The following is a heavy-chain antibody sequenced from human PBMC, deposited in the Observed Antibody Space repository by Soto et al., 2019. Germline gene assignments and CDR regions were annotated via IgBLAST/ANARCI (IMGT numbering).Heavy chain of an antibody. J-gene: IGHJ3*02. V-gene: IGHV3-73*01. CDR2: IRSRPYSYAT. D-gene: IGHD4-17*01. Sequence: GGSLRLSCAAFEFTFIDSAIHWVRQASGKGLEWVGRIRSRPYSYATAYSASVDGRFTISRDDARNTAYLQLNSLKVEDTAVYYCARRGDSGDFRYAFDIWGRGTMVTVSS. CDR3: ARRGDSGDFRYAFDI. CDR1: EFTFIDSA.